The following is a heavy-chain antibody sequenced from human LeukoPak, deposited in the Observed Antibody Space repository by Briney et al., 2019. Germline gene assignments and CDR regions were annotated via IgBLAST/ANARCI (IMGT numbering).Heavy chain of an antibody. Sequence: SETLSLTCTVSGGSISSSSYYWGWIRQPPGKGLEWIGSIYYSGSTYYNPSLKSRVTISVDTSKNQFSLKLSSVTAADTAVYYCAREVTAMVHNWFDLWGQGTLVTVSS. CDR2: IYYSGST. D-gene: IGHD5-18*01. CDR3: AREVTAMVHNWFDL. V-gene: IGHV4-39*07. CDR1: GGSISSSSYY. J-gene: IGHJ5*02.